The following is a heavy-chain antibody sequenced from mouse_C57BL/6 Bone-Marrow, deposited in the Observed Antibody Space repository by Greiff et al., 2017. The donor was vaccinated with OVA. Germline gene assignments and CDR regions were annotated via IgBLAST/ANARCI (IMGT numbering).Heavy chain of an antibody. Sequence: VQLQQSGAELVKPGASVKLSCKASGYTFTSYWMHWVKQRPGQGLEWIGMIHPNSGSTNYNEKFKSKATLTVDKSSSTAYMQLSSLTSEDSAVYYCASHTVVEEGDYWGQGTTLTVSS. CDR3: ASHTVVEEGDY. J-gene: IGHJ2*01. D-gene: IGHD1-1*01. V-gene: IGHV1-64*01. CDR2: IHPNSGST. CDR1: GYTFTSYW.